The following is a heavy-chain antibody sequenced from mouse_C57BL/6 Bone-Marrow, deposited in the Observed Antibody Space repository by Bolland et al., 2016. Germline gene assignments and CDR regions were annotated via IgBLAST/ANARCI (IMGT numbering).Heavy chain of an antibody. CDR2: SGSRTI. CDR3: ARSGRFDY. Sequence: SGSRTIYYADTVKGRFTISRDNAKNTLFLQMTSLRSEDTAMYYCARSGRFDYWGQGTT. D-gene: IGHD1-3*01. V-gene: IGHV5-17*01. J-gene: IGHJ2*01.